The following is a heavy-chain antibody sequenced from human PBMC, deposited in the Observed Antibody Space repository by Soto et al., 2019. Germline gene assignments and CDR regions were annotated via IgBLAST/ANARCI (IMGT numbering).Heavy chain of an antibody. CDR3: AKDVPTTVNPYPLGDAFDI. V-gene: IGHV3-23*01. Sequence: GGSLRLSCAASGFTFSSYAMSWVRQAPGKGLEWVSAISGSGGSTYYADSVKGRFTISRDNSKNTLYLQMNSLRAEDTAVYYCAKDVPTTVNPYPLGDAFDIWGQGTMVTV. CDR2: ISGSGGST. J-gene: IGHJ3*02. CDR1: GFTFSSYA. D-gene: IGHD4-17*01.